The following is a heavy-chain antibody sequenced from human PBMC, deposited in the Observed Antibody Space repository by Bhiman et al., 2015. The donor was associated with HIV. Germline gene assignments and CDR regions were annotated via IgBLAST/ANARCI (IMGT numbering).Heavy chain of an antibody. CDR3: AKDIGYSGSPSGALRAFDI. CDR1: GFSFSSHS. CDR2: ISSSSSYI. V-gene: IGHV3-21*04. J-gene: IGHJ3*02. Sequence: EVQLVESGGGLVKPGGSLRLSCATSGFSFSSHSMNWVRQAPGKGLEWVSSISSSSSYIYYADSVKGRFTISRDNAKNSLYLQMNSLRAEDTALYYCAKDIGYSGSPSGALRAFDIWGQGTMVTVSS. D-gene: IGHD1-26*01.